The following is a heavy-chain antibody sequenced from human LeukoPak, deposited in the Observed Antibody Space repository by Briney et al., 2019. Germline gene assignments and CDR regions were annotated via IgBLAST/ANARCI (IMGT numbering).Heavy chain of an antibody. CDR2: ISTDGSRT. V-gene: IGHV3-74*01. Sequence: PGGSLRLSCAASGFMFSSNWMSWVRLAPGEGLVWVSHISTDGSRTNYADSVKGRFTTSRDNTKNTVYLQMSSLRAEDTAVYYCSPGFTFDVWGQGTMVTVSS. CDR3: SPGFTFDV. CDR1: GFMFSSNW. J-gene: IGHJ3*01. D-gene: IGHD2-15*01.